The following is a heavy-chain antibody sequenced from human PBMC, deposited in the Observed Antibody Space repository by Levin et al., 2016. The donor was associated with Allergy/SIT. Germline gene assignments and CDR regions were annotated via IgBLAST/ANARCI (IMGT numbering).Heavy chain of an antibody. D-gene: IGHD5-18*01. V-gene: IGHV3-7*03. CDR2: IKQDGSEK. J-gene: IGHJ4*02. CDR3: AREDPRSNSYGFGG. Sequence: GESLKISCAASGFTFSSYWMSWVRQAPGKGLEWVANIKQDGSEKYYVDSVKGRFTISRDNAKNSLYLQMNSLRAEDTAVYYCAREDPRSNSYGFGGGGQGTLVTVSS. CDR1: GFTFSSYW.